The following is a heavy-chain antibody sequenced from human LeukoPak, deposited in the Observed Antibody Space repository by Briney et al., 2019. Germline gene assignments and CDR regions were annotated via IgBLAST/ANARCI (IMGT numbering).Heavy chain of an antibody. CDR2: IYSGGST. D-gene: IGHD4-11*01. CDR1: GFSVSSNY. V-gene: IGHV3-53*04. J-gene: IGHJ4*02. Sequence: PGGSLRLACAASGFSVSSNYMSWVRQAPGKGLEWVSVIYSGGSTYYADSAKGRFTSSRHNSKNTLYLQMNSLRAEDTAVYYCARDQGLQVYWGQGTLVTVSS. CDR3: ARDQGLQVY.